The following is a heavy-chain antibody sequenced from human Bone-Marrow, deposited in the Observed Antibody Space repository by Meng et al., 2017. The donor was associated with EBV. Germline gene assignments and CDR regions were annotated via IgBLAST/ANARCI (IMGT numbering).Heavy chain of an antibody. Sequence: LQASGPGLVQPSETLSLTGTVSGGSISSSGYYWGWIRQPPGKGLEWIGSIHYSGTTYYTPSLKSRVTISVDTSKNQFSLKLTSVTAADTAVYYCARRGESWYFDLWGRGTLVPSPQ. CDR2: IHYSGTT. CDR3: ARRGESWYFDL. D-gene: IGHD3-10*01. CDR1: GGSISSSGYY. V-gene: IGHV4-39*01. J-gene: IGHJ2*01.